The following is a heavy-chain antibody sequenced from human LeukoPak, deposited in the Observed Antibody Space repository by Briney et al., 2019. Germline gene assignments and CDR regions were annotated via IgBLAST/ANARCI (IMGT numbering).Heavy chain of an antibody. CDR2: IKSKTDGGTT. CDR3: TTDSSLLWFGELRYYYYYGMDV. Sequence: GSLRLSCAASGFAFSNAWMSWVRPAPGKGLGWVGRIKSKTDGGTTNYAAPVKGRFTISRDDSKNTLYLQMNSLKTEDTAVYYCTTDSSLLWFGELRYYYYYGMDVWGKGTTVTVSS. CDR1: GFAFSNAW. V-gene: IGHV3-15*01. D-gene: IGHD3-10*01. J-gene: IGHJ6*04.